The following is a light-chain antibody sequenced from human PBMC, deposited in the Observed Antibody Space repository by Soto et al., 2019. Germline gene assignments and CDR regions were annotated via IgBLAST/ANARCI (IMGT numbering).Light chain of an antibody. CDR2: EVS. V-gene: IGLV2-14*01. CDR1: SSDVGAYNF. J-gene: IGLJ3*02. Sequence: QSALTQPASVSGSPGQSITISCTGTSSDVGAYNFVSWYQHHPGTAPKLMIYEVSNRPSGASNRFSGSKSGNTASLTISGLQTEDEADYYCYSYRGSNAWVFDGGTQLTVL. CDR3: YSYRGSNAWV.